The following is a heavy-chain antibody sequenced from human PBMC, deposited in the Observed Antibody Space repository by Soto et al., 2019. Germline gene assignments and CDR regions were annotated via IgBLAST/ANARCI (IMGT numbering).Heavy chain of an antibody. Sequence: GGSLRLSCAASGFTFSSYGMHWVRQAPGKGLEWVAVIWSDGNNKYYADSVKGRFTISRDNSKNTLYLQMNSLRAEDTALYFCSRGGYCSSTSCRYYYYYGMDVWGQGTTVTVSS. J-gene: IGHJ6*02. CDR3: SRGGYCSSTSCRYYYYYGMDV. CDR1: GFTFSSYG. CDR2: IWSDGNNK. V-gene: IGHV3-33*01. D-gene: IGHD2-2*01.